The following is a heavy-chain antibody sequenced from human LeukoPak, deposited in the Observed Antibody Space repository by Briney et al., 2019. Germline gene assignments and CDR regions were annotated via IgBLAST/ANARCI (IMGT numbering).Heavy chain of an antibody. V-gene: IGHV4-61*02. CDR3: ARGIGTSYESSRDAFDI. CDR1: AGSINSDDYY. D-gene: IGHD3-22*01. Sequence: SETLSLTCTVSAGSINSDDYYWSWIRQPAGKGLEWIGRIYSPETNYNYNPSLKRRVTISIDTSKNQFSLKLTSVTAGDTAVYYCARGIGTSYESSRDAFDIWGQGTMVTVS. J-gene: IGHJ3*02. CDR2: IYSPETN.